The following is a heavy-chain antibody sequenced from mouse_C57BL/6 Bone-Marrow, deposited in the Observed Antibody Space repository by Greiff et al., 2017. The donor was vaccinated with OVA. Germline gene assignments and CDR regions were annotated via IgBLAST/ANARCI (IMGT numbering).Heavy chain of an antibody. D-gene: IGHD2-3*01. V-gene: IGHV5-4*01. CDR2: ISDGGSYT. CDR3: ARDLLYDYNAMDY. CDR1: GFTFSSYA. Sequence: EVHLVESGGGLVKPGGSLKLSCAASGFTFSSYAMSWVRQTPEKRLEWVATISDGGSYTYYPDNVKGRFTISRDNAKNNLYLQMSHLKSEDTAMYYCARDLLYDYNAMDYWGQGTSVTVSS. J-gene: IGHJ4*01.